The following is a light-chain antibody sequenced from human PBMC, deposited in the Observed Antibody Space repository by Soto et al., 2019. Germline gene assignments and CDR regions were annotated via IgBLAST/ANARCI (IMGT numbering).Light chain of an antibody. J-gene: IGKJ1*01. CDR2: GAS. V-gene: IGKV3-20*01. CDR1: QTVSSAY. Sequence: VLKKSPGTVSLSQGERATLSCRASQTVSSAYLAWFQQKPGQAPRLLIYGASSRATGIPDRFSGAGSGTEFTLTISRVAPEDYAVYYCQQYNTSPWTFGQGTKVDI. CDR3: QQYNTSPWT.